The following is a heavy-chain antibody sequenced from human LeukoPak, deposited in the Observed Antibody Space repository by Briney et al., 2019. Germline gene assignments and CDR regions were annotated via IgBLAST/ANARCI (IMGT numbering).Heavy chain of an antibody. D-gene: IGHD4-17*01. J-gene: IGHJ4*02. CDR2: IYYSGST. CDR1: GGSISSSSYY. V-gene: IGHV4-61*01. CDR3: ARETYGDCSFDY. Sequence: SETLSLTCTVSGGSISSSSYYWSWIRQPPGKGLEWIGYIYYSGSTNYNPSLKSRVTISVDTSKNQFSLKLSSVTAADTAVYYCARETYGDCSFDYWGQGTLVTVSS.